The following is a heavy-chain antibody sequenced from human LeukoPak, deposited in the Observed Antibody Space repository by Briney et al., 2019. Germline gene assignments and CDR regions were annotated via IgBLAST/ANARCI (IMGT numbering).Heavy chain of an antibody. J-gene: IGHJ4*02. V-gene: IGHV4-34*01. Sequence: SETLSLSCGVYGGSFSGYYWSWIRQPPGKGLEWIGEINPRGGTNYNPSLKSRVTLSADTSKNQFSLTLNSVTAADTAVYYCARRRLGYYFDYWGQGTLVTVSS. D-gene: IGHD5-24*01. CDR2: INPRGGT. CDR1: GGSFSGYY. CDR3: ARRRLGYYFDY.